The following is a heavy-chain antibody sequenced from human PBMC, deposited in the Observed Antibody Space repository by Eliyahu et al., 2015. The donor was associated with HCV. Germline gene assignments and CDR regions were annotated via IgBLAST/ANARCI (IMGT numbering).Heavy chain of an antibody. V-gene: IGHV3-33*01. J-gene: IGHJ4*02. Sequence: VQLVESGGGVVQPGRSLRLSCAASGFXFSSYGMHWVRQAPGKGLGWVAVIWYDGSNKYYADSVKGRFTISRDNSKNTLYLQMNSLRAEDTAVYYCARDSPEEWLSFDYWGQGTLVTVSS. CDR1: GFXFSSYG. D-gene: IGHD5-12*01. CDR2: IWYDGSNK. CDR3: ARDSPEEWLSFDY.